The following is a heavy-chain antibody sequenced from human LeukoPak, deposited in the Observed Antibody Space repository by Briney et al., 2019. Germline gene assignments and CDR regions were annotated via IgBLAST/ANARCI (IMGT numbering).Heavy chain of an antibody. V-gene: IGHV3-49*03. CDR1: GFAFSSYA. J-gene: IGHJ6*02. CDR2: IRSKAYGGTT. Sequence: GGSLRLSCAACGFAFSSYAMSWLRQAPGKGLEWVGFIRSKAYGGTTEYAASVKGRFTISRDDSKSIAYLQMNSLKTEDTAMYYCTRAYDSSGFLHYYGIDIWGLGTTVTVS. D-gene: IGHD3-22*01. CDR3: TRAYDSSGFLHYYGIDI.